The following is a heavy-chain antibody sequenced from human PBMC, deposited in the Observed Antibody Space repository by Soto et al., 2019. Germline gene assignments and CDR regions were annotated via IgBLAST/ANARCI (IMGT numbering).Heavy chain of an antibody. Sequence: GGSLRLSCTASGFTFGYYAMSWFRQAPGKGLEWVGFIRSKAYGGTTEYAASVKGRFTISRDDSKSIAYLQMNSLKTEDTAVYYCTKGKTYYYGSGPYYWGQGTLVTVSS. CDR2: IRSKAYGGTT. J-gene: IGHJ4*02. CDR3: TKGKTYYYGSGPYY. D-gene: IGHD3-10*01. CDR1: GFTFGYYA. V-gene: IGHV3-49*03.